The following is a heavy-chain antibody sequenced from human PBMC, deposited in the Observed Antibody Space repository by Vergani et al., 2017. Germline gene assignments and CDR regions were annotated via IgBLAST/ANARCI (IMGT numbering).Heavy chain of an antibody. J-gene: IGHJ4*02. CDR1: GFTLTGYA. CDR3: ARDSYGLVVLQC. Sequence: QVQLVESGGGVVQPGRSLRLSCVASGFTLTGYAMHWVRQAPGKGLEWVAVISSDGSFGDYAESVKGRFSISRDNSKNTLYMEMNSLRAEDTAVYFCARDSYGLVVLQCWGEGSQVTDSS. CDR2: ISSDGSFG. V-gene: IGHV3-30-3*01. D-gene: IGHD3/OR15-3a*01.